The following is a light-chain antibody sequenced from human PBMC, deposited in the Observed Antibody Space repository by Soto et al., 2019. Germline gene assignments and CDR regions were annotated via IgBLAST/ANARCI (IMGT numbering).Light chain of an antibody. CDR1: QDISNY. J-gene: IGKJ4*01. CDR3: HQYDNLLT. V-gene: IGKV1-33*01. CDR2: DAS. Sequence: DIQMTQSPSSLSASVGDRVTITCQASQDISNYLNWYQQKPGKAPKLLIYDASNLETGVPSRFSGSGSGTDFTFTISSLQPEDIPTYYCHQYDNLLTFGGGTKVEIK.